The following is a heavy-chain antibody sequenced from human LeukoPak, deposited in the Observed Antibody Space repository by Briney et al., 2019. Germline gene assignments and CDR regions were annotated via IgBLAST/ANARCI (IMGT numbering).Heavy chain of an antibody. V-gene: IGHV3-13*01. Sequence: GGSLRLSCAASGFTFSRYEMHWVRQATGKGLEWVSAIGTAGDTYYPGSVKGRFTISRENAKNSLYLQMNSLRVGDTAVYYCARATGSGWQNSWFDPWGQGTLVTVSS. CDR2: IGTAGDT. J-gene: IGHJ5*02. CDR1: GFTFSRYE. D-gene: IGHD6-19*01. CDR3: ARATGSGWQNSWFDP.